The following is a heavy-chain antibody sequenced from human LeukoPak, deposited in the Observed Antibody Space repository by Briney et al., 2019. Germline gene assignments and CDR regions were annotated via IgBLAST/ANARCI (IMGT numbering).Heavy chain of an antibody. CDR2: IIPIFGTA. D-gene: IGHD6-13*01. Sequence: SVKVSCKASGGTFSSYAISWVRQAPGQGLEWMGGIIPIFGTANYAQKSQGRVTITADESTSTAYMELSSLRSEDTAVYYCARRSAAGTGDAFDIWGQGTMVTVSS. CDR1: GGTFSSYA. J-gene: IGHJ3*02. CDR3: ARRSAAGTGDAFDI. V-gene: IGHV1-69*13.